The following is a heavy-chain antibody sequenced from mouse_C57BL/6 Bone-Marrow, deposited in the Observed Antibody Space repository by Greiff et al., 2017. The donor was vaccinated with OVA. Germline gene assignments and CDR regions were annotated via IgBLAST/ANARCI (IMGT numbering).Heavy chain of an antibody. V-gene: IGHV5-4*03. Sequence: EVMLVESGGGLVKPGGSLKLSCAASGFTFSSYAMSWVRQTPDKRLEWVATISDGGSFPYYPANVKGRFPISRDNAKNNLYLQMSHLKSEYTAMYYWARGLEGSSSYGFDYWGQGTTLTVSS. CDR1: GFTFSSYA. CDR3: ARGLEGSSSYGFDY. J-gene: IGHJ2*01. D-gene: IGHD1-1*01. CDR2: ISDGGSFP.